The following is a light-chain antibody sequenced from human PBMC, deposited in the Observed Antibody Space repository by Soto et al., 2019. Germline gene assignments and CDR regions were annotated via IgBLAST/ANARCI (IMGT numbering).Light chain of an antibody. CDR3: QRRSNRPIT. V-gene: IGKV3-11*01. Sequence: EIVMTQSPATLSASPGESATLSCRASQSVSSNLDWHQQKPGQAPRILMYAASTRATGIPARFSGSGSGPYFTPTICILQPEVFAVYYCQRRSNRPITYGQGTRLEIK. CDR2: AAS. J-gene: IGKJ5*01. CDR1: QSVSSN.